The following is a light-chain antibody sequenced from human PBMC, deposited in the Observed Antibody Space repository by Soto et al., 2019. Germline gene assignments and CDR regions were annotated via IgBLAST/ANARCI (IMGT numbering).Light chain of an antibody. J-gene: IGKJ1*01. V-gene: IGKV3-15*01. CDR1: QSVSSS. CDR2: DTS. Sequence: EIVVTQSPATLSVSPGERVTLSCRASQSVSSSLAWYQQRPGQAPRPLIYDTSTRAAGISARFSGRGSGTEFTLTISSLQSEDFAVYYCQHYIDWPPGTFGQGTKVDIK. CDR3: QHYIDWPPGT.